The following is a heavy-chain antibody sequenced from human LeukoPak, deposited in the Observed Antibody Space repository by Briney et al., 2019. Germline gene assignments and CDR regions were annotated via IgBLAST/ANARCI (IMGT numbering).Heavy chain of an antibody. CDR2: ISSSGSTI. CDR3: AELGITMIGGV. Sequence: GGSLRLSCAASGFTFDTYSMNWVRQAPGKGLEWVSYISSSGSTIYYADSVKGRFTISRDNAKNSLYLQMNSLRAEDTAVYYCAELGITMIGGVWGKGTTVTISS. D-gene: IGHD3-10*02. V-gene: IGHV3-48*04. J-gene: IGHJ6*04. CDR1: GFTFDTYS.